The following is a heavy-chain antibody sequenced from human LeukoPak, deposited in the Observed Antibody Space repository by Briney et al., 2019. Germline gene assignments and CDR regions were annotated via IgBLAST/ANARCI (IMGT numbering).Heavy chain of an antibody. CDR2: IRYDGSNK. CDR1: GFTFSSYG. D-gene: IGHD6-13*01. CDR3: AKDSSSHPRGFDY. V-gene: IGHV3-30*02. J-gene: IGHJ4*02. Sequence: GGSLRLSCAASGFTFSSYGMHWVRQAPGKGLEWVAFIRYDGSNKYYADSVKGRFIISRDNSKNTLYLQMNSLRAEDPAVYYCAKDSSSHPRGFDYWGQGTLVTVSS.